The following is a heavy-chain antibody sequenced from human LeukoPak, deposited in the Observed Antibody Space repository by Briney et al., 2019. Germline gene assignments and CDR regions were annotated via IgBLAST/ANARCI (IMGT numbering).Heavy chain of an antibody. V-gene: IGHV3-74*01. J-gene: IGHJ4*02. CDR3: ARASTTVPNLLDY. CDR1: GFTFSTYW. D-gene: IGHD4-17*01. Sequence: PGGSLRLSCAAAGFTFSTYWMHWVRQAPGKGLVWVSRIRGGGSTAIYADSVKGRFTISRDNSKNTLYLQTSSLRAEDTAVYYCARASTTVPNLLDYWGQGTLVTVSS. CDR2: IRGGGSTA.